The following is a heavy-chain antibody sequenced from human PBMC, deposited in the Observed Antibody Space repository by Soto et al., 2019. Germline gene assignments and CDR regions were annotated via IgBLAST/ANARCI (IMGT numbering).Heavy chain of an antibody. CDR3: ARGDDSSGYYPLYYYGMDV. V-gene: IGHV3-30-3*01. Sequence: PGGSLRLSCAASGFTFSSYAMHWVRQAPGKGLEWVAVISYDGSNKYYADSVKGRFTISRDNSKNTLYLQMNSLRAEDTAVYYCARGDDSSGYYPLYYYGMDVWGQGTTVTVSS. CDR1: GFTFSSYA. D-gene: IGHD3-22*01. J-gene: IGHJ6*02. CDR2: ISYDGSNK.